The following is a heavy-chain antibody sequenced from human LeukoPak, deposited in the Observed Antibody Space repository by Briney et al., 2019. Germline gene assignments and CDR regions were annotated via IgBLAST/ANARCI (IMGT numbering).Heavy chain of an antibody. CDR1: GGTFSSYA. D-gene: IGHD1-1*01. Sequence: ASVKVSCKASGGTFSSYAISWVRQAPGQGLEWMGWINPNSGGTNYAQKFQGRVTMTRDTSISTAYMELSRLRSDDTAVYYCARGGPTGTPDYWGQGTLVTVSS. CDR2: INPNSGGT. V-gene: IGHV1-2*02. CDR3: ARGGPTGTPDY. J-gene: IGHJ4*02.